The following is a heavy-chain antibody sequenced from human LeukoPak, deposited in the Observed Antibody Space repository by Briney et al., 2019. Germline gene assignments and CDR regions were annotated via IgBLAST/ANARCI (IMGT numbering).Heavy chain of an antibody. J-gene: IGHJ4*02. CDR3: ARGPSSNWSGLGF. V-gene: IGHV3-74*01. Sequence: GGSLRLSCAASGFSFSGHWMHWARQLPGKGLVWVSRISPTGSTTSYADSVKGRFTVSRDNAKNTLYLQVNNLRAEDTAVYYCARGPSSNWSGLGFWGQGTLLTVSS. CDR1: GFSFSGHW. D-gene: IGHD6-13*01. CDR2: ISPTGSTT.